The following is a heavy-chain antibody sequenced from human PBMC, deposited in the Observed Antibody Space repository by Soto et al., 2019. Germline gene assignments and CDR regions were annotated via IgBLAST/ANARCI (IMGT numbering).Heavy chain of an antibody. D-gene: IGHD3-10*01. CDR3: ARLLSFGELTLDS. V-gene: IGHV1-3*01. CDR2: INAGNGNT. Sequence: AAVKVSCKASGYSFTTYAIHWVRQAPGQRFEWIGWINAGNGNTKYSQKFQGRVTITRDTSATTTYMELSSLRSEDTAVYYCARLLSFGELTLDSWGQGSLVTVSS. CDR1: GYSFTTYA. J-gene: IGHJ4*02.